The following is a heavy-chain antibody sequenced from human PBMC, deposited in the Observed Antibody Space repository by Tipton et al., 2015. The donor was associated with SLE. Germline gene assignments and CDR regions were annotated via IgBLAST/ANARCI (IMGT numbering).Heavy chain of an antibody. J-gene: IGHJ4*02. V-gene: IGHV3-21*03. Sequence: SLRLSCAASGFTFSSYAMSWVRQAPGKGLEWVSSISSSGSYIYYADSVKGRFTISRDNAKKSLSLQMNSLRTEDTAVYYCASNYDFGSAVPYWGQGTLVAVSA. CDR3: ASNYDFGSAVPY. D-gene: IGHD3-3*01. CDR2: ISSSGSYI. CDR1: GFTFSSYA.